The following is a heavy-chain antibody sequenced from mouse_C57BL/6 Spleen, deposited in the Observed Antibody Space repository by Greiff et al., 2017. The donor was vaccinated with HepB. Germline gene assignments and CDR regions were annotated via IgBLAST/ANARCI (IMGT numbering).Heavy chain of an antibody. Sequence: VQLQQSGTVLARPGASVKMSCKTSGYTFTSYWMHWVKQRPGQGLEWIGAIYPGNSDTSHNQKFKGKAKLTAVTSASTAYMELSSLTNEDSAVYYCTAYSNYVGAMDYWGQGTSVTVSS. J-gene: IGHJ4*01. V-gene: IGHV1-5*01. CDR3: TAYSNYVGAMDY. CDR2: IYPGNSDT. D-gene: IGHD2-5*01. CDR1: GYTFTSYW.